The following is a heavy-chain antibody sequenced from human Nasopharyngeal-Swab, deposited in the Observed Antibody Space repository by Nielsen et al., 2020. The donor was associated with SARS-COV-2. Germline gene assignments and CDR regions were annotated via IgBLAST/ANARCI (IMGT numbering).Heavy chain of an antibody. Sequence: GGYLRLSCAASGFTISDYYMSCLRQAPGKGLERVSYISSSGSTIYYADSVKGRFTISRDNAKNSLYLQMNSLRAEDTAVYYCARTYYYDSSGYYYVWFDPWGQGTLVTVSS. V-gene: IGHV3-11*01. D-gene: IGHD3-22*01. CDR2: ISSSGSTI. CDR1: GFTISDYY. CDR3: ARTYYYDSSGYYYVWFDP. J-gene: IGHJ5*02.